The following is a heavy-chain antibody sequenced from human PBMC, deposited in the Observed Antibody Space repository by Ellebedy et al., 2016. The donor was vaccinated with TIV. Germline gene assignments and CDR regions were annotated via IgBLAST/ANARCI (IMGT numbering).Heavy chain of an antibody. Sequence: MPSETLSLTCAVYGGSFSGYYWSWIRQPPGKGLEWIGYIYYSGSTYYNPSLKSRVTISVDTSKNQFSLKLSSVTAADTAVYYCARESTVTTGSDYWGQGTLVTVSS. J-gene: IGHJ4*02. CDR2: IYYSGST. V-gene: IGHV4-30-4*01. D-gene: IGHD4-17*01. CDR1: GGSFSGYY. CDR3: ARESTVTTGSDY.